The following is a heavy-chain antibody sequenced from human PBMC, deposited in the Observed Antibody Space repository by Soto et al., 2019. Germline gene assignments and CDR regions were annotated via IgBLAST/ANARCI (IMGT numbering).Heavy chain of an antibody. CDR1: GYTFIAYY. Sequence: ASVKVSCKASGYTFIAYYIHWVRQAPGQGLEWMGWINPDSGATNYAQKFQGTVSMTSDTSINTAYMDLSSLRSDDTAVYYCARGRGSGWYDNLDLWGQRTLVTVSS. CDR3: ARGRGSGWYDNLDL. V-gene: IGHV1-2*02. J-gene: IGHJ5*02. CDR2: INPDSGAT. D-gene: IGHD6-19*01.